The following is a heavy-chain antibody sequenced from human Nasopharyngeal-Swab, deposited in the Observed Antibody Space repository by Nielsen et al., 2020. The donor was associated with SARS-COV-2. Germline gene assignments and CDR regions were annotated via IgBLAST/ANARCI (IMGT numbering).Heavy chain of an antibody. D-gene: IGHD2-2*01. J-gene: IGHJ4*02. CDR1: GGSVSSGSYY. V-gene: IGHV4-61*01. CDR3: ARTQYCSSTSCSFPIDY. CDR2: IYYSGST. Sequence: SETLSLTCTVSGGSVSSGSYYWSWIRQPPGKGLEWIGYIYYSGSTNYNPSLKSRVTISEDTSKNQFSLKLSSVTAADTAVYYCARTQYCSSTSCSFPIDYWGQGTLVTVSS.